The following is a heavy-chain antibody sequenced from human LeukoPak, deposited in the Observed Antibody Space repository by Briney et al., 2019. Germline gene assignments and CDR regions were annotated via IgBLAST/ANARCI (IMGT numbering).Heavy chain of an antibody. CDR3: ARDQVVGNWFDP. Sequence: ASVKVSCKASGYTFTSYGISWVQQAPGQGLEWMGWISAYKGNTNYAQKLQGRVTMTTDTSTSTAYMELRSLRSDDTAVYYCARDQVVGNWFDPWGQGTLVSVSS. D-gene: IGHD1-26*01. V-gene: IGHV1-18*01. CDR1: GYTFTSYG. J-gene: IGHJ5*02. CDR2: ISAYKGNT.